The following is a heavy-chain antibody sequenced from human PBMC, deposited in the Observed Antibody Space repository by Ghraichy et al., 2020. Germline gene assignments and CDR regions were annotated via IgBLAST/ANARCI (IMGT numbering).Heavy chain of an antibody. Sequence: ASVKVSCKASGYTFTGYYMHWVRQAPGQGLEWMGWINPNSGGTNYAQKFQGRVTMTRDTSISTAYMELSRLRSDDTAVYYCARGRDSSGYFTLYYYYGMDVWGQGTTVTVSS. CDR3: ARGRDSSGYFTLYYYYGMDV. CDR2: INPNSGGT. CDR1: GYTFTGYY. J-gene: IGHJ6*02. V-gene: IGHV1-2*02. D-gene: IGHD3-22*01.